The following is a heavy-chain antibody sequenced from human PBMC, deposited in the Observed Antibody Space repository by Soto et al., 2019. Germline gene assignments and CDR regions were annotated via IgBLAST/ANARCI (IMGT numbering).Heavy chain of an antibody. CDR1: GGSISSGNYY. CDR2: IYYSGTT. CDR3: ARHYYDSSAYHFVGLDF. J-gene: IGHJ4*02. V-gene: IGHV4-30-4*01. D-gene: IGHD3-22*01. Sequence: PSETLSLTXTVSGGSISSGNYYWSWIRQPPGKGLEWIGYIYYSGTTYSNPSLNGRVTISVDTSKNQFSLKLSSVTAADTALYYCARHYYDSSAYHFVGLDFWGQGTLVTVSS.